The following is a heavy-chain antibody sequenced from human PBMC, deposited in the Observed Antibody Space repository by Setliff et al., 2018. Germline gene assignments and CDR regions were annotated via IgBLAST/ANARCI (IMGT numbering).Heavy chain of an antibody. J-gene: IGHJ6*03. Sequence: SLKISCAASGFDFVAYAIHWVRQAPGKGLEWVAGVSFDGREKYYSDSVKGRFTISRDNSKNTVFLQMDGLRLGDTALYYCARNSRAYYYYMDVWGNGTTVTVSS. D-gene: IGHD3-10*01. V-gene: IGHV3-30*04. CDR1: GFDFVAYA. CDR3: ARNSRAYYYYMDV. CDR2: VSFDGREK.